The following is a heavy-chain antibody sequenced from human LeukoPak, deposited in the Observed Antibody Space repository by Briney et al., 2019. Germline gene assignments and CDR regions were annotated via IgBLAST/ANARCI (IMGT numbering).Heavy chain of an antibody. J-gene: IGHJ6*02. CDR3: ARAGRYSGSYLTIYGMDV. V-gene: IGHV1-18*01. Sequence: ASVKVSCKASGYTFTSYGISWVRQAPGQGLEWMGWISAYNGNTNYAQKLQGRVTMTTDTSTSTAYMELRSLRSDDTAVYYCARAGRYSGSYLTIYGMDVWGQGTTVNVSS. CDR2: ISAYNGNT. D-gene: IGHD1-26*01. CDR1: GYTFTSYG.